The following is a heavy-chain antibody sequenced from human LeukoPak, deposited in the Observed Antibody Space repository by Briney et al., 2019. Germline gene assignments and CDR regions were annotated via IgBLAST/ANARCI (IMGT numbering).Heavy chain of an antibody. J-gene: IGHJ6*02. Sequence: PGGSLRLFCAASGFTFSGYYMTWVRQAPGQGLEWVSVIYTRGSTYYADSVKDRFIISRDNSKNTLFLQMNSLRAENTAVYYGARGLMSATTILYGMDVWGQGTTVTASS. CDR1: GFTFSGYY. CDR3: ARGLMSATTILYGMDV. V-gene: IGHV3-66*01. CDR2: IYTRGST. D-gene: IGHD1-26*01.